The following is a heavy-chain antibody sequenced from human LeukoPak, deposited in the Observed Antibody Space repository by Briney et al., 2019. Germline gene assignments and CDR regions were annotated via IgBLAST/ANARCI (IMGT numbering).Heavy chain of an antibody. J-gene: IGHJ4*02. CDR2: IYNNGNT. D-gene: IGHD4-17*01. CDR1: GLTVSSKH. Sequence: GGSLRLSCAASGLTVSSKHMSWVRQAPGKGLEWVSVIYNNGNTHYADSVKGRFTISRDNSKNTLYLQMNSLRAEDTAVYYCARVGGDQVGYWGQGTLVTVSS. V-gene: IGHV3-53*01. CDR3: ARVGGDQVGY.